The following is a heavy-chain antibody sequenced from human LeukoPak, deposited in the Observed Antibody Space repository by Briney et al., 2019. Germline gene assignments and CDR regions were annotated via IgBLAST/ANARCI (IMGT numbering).Heavy chain of an antibody. J-gene: IGHJ4*02. Sequence: GGSLRLSCAASGFTFSSYGMHWVRQAPGKGLEWVAFIRYDGSNKYYADSVKGRFTISRDNSKNTLYLQMNSLRAEDTAVYYCAKGSHIAAAGTFSDYWGQGTLVTVSS. CDR2: IRYDGSNK. D-gene: IGHD6-13*01. V-gene: IGHV3-30*02. CDR3: AKGSHIAAAGTFSDY. CDR1: GFTFSSYG.